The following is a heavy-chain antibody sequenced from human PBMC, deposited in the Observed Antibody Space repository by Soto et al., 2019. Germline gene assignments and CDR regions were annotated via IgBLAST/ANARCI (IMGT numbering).Heavy chain of an antibody. D-gene: IGHD5-18*01. J-gene: IGHJ4*02. CDR3: ARDGMGIQPGAFSFDY. Sequence: PGGSLRLSCAASGFTFSSYAMHWVRQAPGKGLEGVAVISYDGSNKYYADSAKGRFTISRDNSKNTLYLQMNSLRAEDTAVYYCARDGMGIQPGAFSFDYWGQGTLVTVSS. CDR1: GFTFSSYA. CDR2: ISYDGSNK. V-gene: IGHV3-30-3*01.